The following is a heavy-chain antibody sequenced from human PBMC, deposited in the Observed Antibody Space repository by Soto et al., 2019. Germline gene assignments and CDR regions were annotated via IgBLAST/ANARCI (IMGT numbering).Heavy chain of an antibody. CDR1: GGSISSGDYY. Sequence: QVQLQESGPGLVKPSQTLSLTCTVSGGSISSGDYYWSWIRQPPGKGLEWIGYIYYSGSTYYNPSLKSRVTISVDTSKNQFSLKLSSVTAADTAVYYCARDVATRLEYSSGWFDPWGQGTLVTVSS. J-gene: IGHJ5*02. V-gene: IGHV4-30-4*01. D-gene: IGHD6-19*01. CDR2: IYYSGST. CDR3: ARDVATRLEYSSGWFDP.